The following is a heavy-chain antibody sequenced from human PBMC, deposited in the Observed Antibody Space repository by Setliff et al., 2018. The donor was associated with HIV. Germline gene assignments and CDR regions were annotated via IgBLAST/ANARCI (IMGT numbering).Heavy chain of an antibody. CDR1: GGSFSDNY. D-gene: IGHD6-13*01. CDR2: INHRGST. V-gene: IGHV4-34*01. Sequence: SETLSLTCAVYGGSFSDNYWSWIRQSPGKGLEWIGEINHRGSTNYNPSLKSRVTASVDTSKNQFPLKLGSVTAADTAVYYCARESPSSSWFYFDFWGQGTLVTVSS. CDR3: ARESPSSSWFYFDF. J-gene: IGHJ4*02.